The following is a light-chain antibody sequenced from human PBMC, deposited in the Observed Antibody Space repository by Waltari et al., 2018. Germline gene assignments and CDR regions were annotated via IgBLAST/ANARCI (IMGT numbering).Light chain of an antibody. CDR3: LQDYNFLWT. CDR1: QDIGNA. CDR2: AAS. V-gene: IGKV1-6*01. Sequence: AIQVTQSPSSLSASVGDRDTITCRASQDIGNALGWYRQKPGKATKLLIYAASSLLSGVPSRFSGSGSGTDFTLTISSLQPEDFATYYCLQDYNFLWTFGQGTKVEIK. J-gene: IGKJ1*01.